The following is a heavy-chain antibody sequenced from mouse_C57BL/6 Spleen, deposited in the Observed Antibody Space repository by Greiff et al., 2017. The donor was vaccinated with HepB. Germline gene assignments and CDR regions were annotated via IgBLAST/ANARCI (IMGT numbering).Heavy chain of an antibody. D-gene: IGHD2-4*01. J-gene: IGHJ3*01. Sequence: QVQLQQSGAELARPGASVKLSCKASGYTFTSYGISWVKQRTGQGLEWIGEIYPRSGNTYYNAKFKGKATLTADKSSSTAYMELRSLTSEDSAVYFCARRAGDYDEGAWFAYWGQGTLVTVSA. V-gene: IGHV1-81*01. CDR3: ARRAGDYDEGAWFAY. CDR2: IYPRSGNT. CDR1: GYTFTSYG.